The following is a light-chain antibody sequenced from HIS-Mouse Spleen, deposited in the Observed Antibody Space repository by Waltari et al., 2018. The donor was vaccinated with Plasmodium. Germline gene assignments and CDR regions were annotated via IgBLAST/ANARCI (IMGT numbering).Light chain of an antibody. Sequence: SYELTQPSSVSVSPGQTARITCSGPALAKSAARWFQQKPGQAPVLVIYKDSERPSGIPERFSGSSSGTTVTLTISGAQVEDEADYYCYSAADNNLVFGGGTKLTVL. V-gene: IGLV3-27*01. CDR3: YSAADNNLV. J-gene: IGLJ3*02. CDR2: KDS. CDR1: ALAKSA.